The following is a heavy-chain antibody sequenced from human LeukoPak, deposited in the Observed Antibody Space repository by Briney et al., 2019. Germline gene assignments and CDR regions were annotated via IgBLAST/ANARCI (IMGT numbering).Heavy chain of an antibody. CDR1: GFTFSSYG. CDR3: AKDLGSSSQRYFDY. D-gene: IGHD6-6*01. Sequence: GRSLRLSCAASGFTFSSYGMHWVRQAPGKGLEWVAVIWYDGSNKYYADSVKGRFTISRDNSKNTLYLQMNSLRAEDTAVYYCAKDLGSSSQRYFDYWGQGTLVTVSS. CDR2: IWYDGSNK. J-gene: IGHJ4*02. V-gene: IGHV3-33*06.